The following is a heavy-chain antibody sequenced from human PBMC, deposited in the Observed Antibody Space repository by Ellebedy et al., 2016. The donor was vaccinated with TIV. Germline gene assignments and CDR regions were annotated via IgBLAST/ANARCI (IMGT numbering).Heavy chain of an antibody. V-gene: IGHV3-53*01. CDR1: GFTVSSDF. J-gene: IGHJ4*02. CDR3: ASYCSGGSCYKF. Sequence: PGGSLRLSCAASGFTVSSDFMSWVRQAPGKGLEWVSVIYSGGSAYYADSVKGRFTISRGNSKNTVSLQMNSLRAEDTAIYYCASYCSGGSCYKFWGQGTLVTVAS. CDR2: IYSGGSA. D-gene: IGHD2-15*01.